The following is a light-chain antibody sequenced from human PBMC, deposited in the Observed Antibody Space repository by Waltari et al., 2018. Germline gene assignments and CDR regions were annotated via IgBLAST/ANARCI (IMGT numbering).Light chain of an antibody. CDR2: GAF. CDR3: QQYDVSPLT. Sequence: IVLTQSPGTLSLSTGAGATLSCRTSQTISTTHLAWYQQKPGQAPTLLIYGAFTRATGIPDRFTGSGSGTDFSLTISSLEPEDFATYYCQQYDVSPLTFGGGTKVEIK. CDR1: QTISTTH. J-gene: IGKJ4*01. V-gene: IGKV3-20*01.